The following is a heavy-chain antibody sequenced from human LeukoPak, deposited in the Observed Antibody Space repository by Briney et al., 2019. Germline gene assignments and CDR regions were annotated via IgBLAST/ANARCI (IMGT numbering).Heavy chain of an antibody. CDR2: ITGSGGST. CDR3: AKDRFCCGYTGWQFDY. CDR1: GFTFSSYA. Sequence: GGSLRLSCAASGFTFSSYAMSWVRQAPGKGLEWVSAITGSGGSTNYADSVKGRFTISRDNSKNTLYLQMQSLRAEDTAVYYCAKDRFCCGYTGWQFDYWGQGSLVTVSS. D-gene: IGHD3-3*01. J-gene: IGHJ4*02. V-gene: IGHV3-23*01.